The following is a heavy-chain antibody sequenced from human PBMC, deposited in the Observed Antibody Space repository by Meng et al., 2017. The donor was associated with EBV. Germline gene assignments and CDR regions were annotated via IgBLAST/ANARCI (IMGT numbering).Heavy chain of an antibody. D-gene: IGHD5-12*01. CDR2: ISAYNGNT. J-gene: IGHJ5*02. Sequence: HVQLVQSGAEREKPGASVKVSGKASGYTFTSYGISWVRQAPGQGLEWMGWISAYNGNTNYAQKLQGRVTMTTDTSTSTAYMELRSLRSDDTAVYYCARETSGYDFNWFDPWGQGTLVTVSS. CDR1: GYTFTSYG. V-gene: IGHV1-18*01. CDR3: ARETSGYDFNWFDP.